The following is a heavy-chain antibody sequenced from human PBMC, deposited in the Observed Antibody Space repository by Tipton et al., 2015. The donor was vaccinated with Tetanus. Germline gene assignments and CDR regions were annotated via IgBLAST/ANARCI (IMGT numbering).Heavy chain of an antibody. CDR1: GFTVSSNY. Sequence: SLRLSCAASGFTVSSNYMSWVRQAPGKGLEWVSVIYSGGSTYYADSVKGRFTISRDNSKNTLYLQMNSLRAEDTAVYYCARARVGTTLSSYFDYWGQGTLVTVSS. J-gene: IGHJ4*02. D-gene: IGHD1-1*01. V-gene: IGHV3-53*01. CDR2: IYSGGST. CDR3: ARARVGTTLSSYFDY.